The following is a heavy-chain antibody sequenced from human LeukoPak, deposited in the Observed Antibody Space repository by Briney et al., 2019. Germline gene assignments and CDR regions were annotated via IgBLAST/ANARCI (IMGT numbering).Heavy chain of an antibody. CDR3: ATNTNLDY. D-gene: IGHD2-8*01. J-gene: IGHJ4*02. V-gene: IGHV3-64*01. CDR1: GFTFSSYA. CDR2: ISSNGGST. Sequence: PGGSLRLSCAASGFTFSSYAMHWVRQAPGKGLEYVSAISSNGGSTYYANSVKGRFAISRDNSKNTLYLQMASLRAEDMAVYYCATNTNLDYWGQGTLVTASS.